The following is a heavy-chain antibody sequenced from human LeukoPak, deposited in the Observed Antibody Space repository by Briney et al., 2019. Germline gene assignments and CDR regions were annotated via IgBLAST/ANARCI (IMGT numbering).Heavy chain of an antibody. Sequence: ASVKVSCKASGYTFTGYYMHWVRQAPGQGLEWMGWINPNSGGTNYAQKFQGRVTMTRDTSISTVYMELSRLRSDDTAVYYCARDRDCSSTSCYRPLGGMDVWGQGTTVTVSS. D-gene: IGHD2-2*01. V-gene: IGHV1-2*02. J-gene: IGHJ6*02. CDR1: GYTFTGYY. CDR2: INPNSGGT. CDR3: ARDRDCSSTSCYRPLGGMDV.